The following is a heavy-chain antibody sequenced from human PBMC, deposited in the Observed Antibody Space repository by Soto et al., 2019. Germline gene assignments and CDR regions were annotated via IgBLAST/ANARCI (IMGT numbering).Heavy chain of an antibody. J-gene: IGHJ4*02. D-gene: IGHD4-17*01. Sequence: QVQLQESGPGLVKPSETLSLTCTVSGGSIRDYFWTWIRQPPGKGLEWIGYIYYSGRTNYNPSLKSRVSISVDTSKNHFSLQLMSVTAADTAVYYCARVGGDDFGDSGGFDSWGQGTLVTVSS. CDR3: ARVGGDDFGDSGGFDS. V-gene: IGHV4-59*01. CDR1: GGSIRDYF. CDR2: IYYSGRT.